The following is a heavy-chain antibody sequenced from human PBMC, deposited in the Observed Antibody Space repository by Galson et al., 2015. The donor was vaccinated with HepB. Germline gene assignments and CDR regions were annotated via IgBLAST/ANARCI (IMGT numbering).Heavy chain of an antibody. CDR3: AKDSGSLPSVTSS. J-gene: IGHJ5*02. CDR2: ISWNSAKI. CDR1: GFTFDDYA. V-gene: IGHV3-9*01. D-gene: IGHD4-11*01. Sequence: SLRLSCAASGFTFDDYAMHWVRQVPGKGLEWVSGISWNSAKIGYADSVKGRFTISRDNAKNSLYLEMNTLRAEDTALYYCAKDSGSLPSVTSSWGQGTLVTVSS.